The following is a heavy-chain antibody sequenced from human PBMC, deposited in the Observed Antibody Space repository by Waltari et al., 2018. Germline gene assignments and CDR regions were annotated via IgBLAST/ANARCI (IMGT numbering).Heavy chain of an antibody. J-gene: IGHJ4*02. D-gene: IGHD3-3*01. CDR1: GGSISSHY. V-gene: IGHV4-59*11. Sequence: QVQLQESGPGLVKPSETLSLTCTVSGGSISSHYWSCIRQPPGNGLEWIGDIYYSGSTNYHPSLHSRVTISVDTSKNQFSLKLSSVSAADTAVYYCARAYDFWSGSHGGYFDYWGQGTLVTVSS. CDR3: ARAYDFWSGSHGGYFDY. CDR2: IYYSGST.